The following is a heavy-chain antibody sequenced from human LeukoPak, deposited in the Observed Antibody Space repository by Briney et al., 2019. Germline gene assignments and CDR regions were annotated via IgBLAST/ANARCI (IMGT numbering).Heavy chain of an antibody. D-gene: IGHD3-10*01. CDR2: IYTGGNT. CDR1: GFTFSSNY. V-gene: IGHV3-53*05. J-gene: IGHJ4*02. CDR3: AKDMWRFGELDYDY. Sequence: GGSLRLSCAASGFTFSSNYMSWVRQAPGKGLEWVSAIYTGGNTYYADSVKGRFTISRDNSKNSLYLQMNSLKTEDTALYYCAKDMWRFGELDYDYWGQGTLVTVSS.